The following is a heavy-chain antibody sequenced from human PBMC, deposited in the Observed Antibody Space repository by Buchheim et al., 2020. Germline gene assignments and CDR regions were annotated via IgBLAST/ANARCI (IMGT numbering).Heavy chain of an antibody. CDR1: GYSFTSYF. J-gene: IGHJ6*02. CDR3: ARRLGGYYYYYGMDV. CDR2: IDPRDSYT. V-gene: IGHV5-10-1*03. D-gene: IGHD2-15*01. Sequence: EVQLVQSGAEVKKPGESLRISCKGSGYSFTSYFISWVRQMPGKGLEWMGKIDPRDSYTIYSPSFQGHVTISVDKSISTAYLQWSSLKASDTAMYYCARRLGGYYYYYGMDVWGQGTT.